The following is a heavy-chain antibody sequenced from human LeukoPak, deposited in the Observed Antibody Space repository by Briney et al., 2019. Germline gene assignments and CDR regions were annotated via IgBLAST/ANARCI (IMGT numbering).Heavy chain of an antibody. Sequence: PSETLSLTCTVSGYSISSGYYWGWIRQPPGKGLEWIGSIYHSGSTYYNPSLKSRVTISVDTSKNKFSLKLSSVTAADTAVYYCARDRESYYDFWSGLANNWFDPWGQGTLVTVSS. D-gene: IGHD3-3*01. J-gene: IGHJ5*02. V-gene: IGHV4-38-2*02. CDR1: GYSISSGYY. CDR2: IYHSGST. CDR3: ARDRESYYDFWSGLANNWFDP.